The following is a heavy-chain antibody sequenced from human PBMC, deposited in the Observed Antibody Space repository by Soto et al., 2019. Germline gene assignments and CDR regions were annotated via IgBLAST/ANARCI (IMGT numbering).Heavy chain of an antibody. CDR1: GFTFSSYS. Sequence: EVQLVESGGGLVQPGGSLRLSCAASGFTFSSYSMNWVRQAPGKGLEWVSDISSSSSTIYYADSVKGRFTISRDNAKNSLYLQMNSLRDEDTAVYYCARWGYYDSSGYYSPYYFDYWGQGTLVTVSS. V-gene: IGHV3-48*02. J-gene: IGHJ4*02. CDR3: ARWGYYDSSGYYSPYYFDY. CDR2: ISSSSSTI. D-gene: IGHD3-22*01.